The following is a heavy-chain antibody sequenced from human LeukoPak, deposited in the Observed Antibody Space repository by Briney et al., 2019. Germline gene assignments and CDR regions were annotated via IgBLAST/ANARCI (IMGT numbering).Heavy chain of an antibody. V-gene: IGHV1-2*02. CDR3: ARVAMTTVTTGYFDY. D-gene: IGHD4-11*01. Sequence: ASVKVSCKASGYSFTGYYIHWVRQAPGQGLEWMGWINPNSGGTNYAQKFQGRVTMTRDTSISTAYMELSSLRSEDTAVYYCARVAMTTVTTGYFDYWGQGTLVTVSS. J-gene: IGHJ4*02. CDR2: INPNSGGT. CDR1: GYSFTGYY.